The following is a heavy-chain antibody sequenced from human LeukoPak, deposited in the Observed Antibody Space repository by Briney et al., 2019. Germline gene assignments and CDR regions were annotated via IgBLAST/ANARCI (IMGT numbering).Heavy chain of an antibody. Sequence: SETLSLTCTVSGGSISSYYWSWIRQPPGKGLEWIGYIYYSGSTNYNPSLKSRVTISVDTSKNQFSLKLSSVTAADTAVYYCAGDYYDSSGYPPNFRYGGQGTLVTVSS. J-gene: IGHJ4*02. CDR1: GGSISSYY. V-gene: IGHV4-59*12. CDR3: AGDYYDSSGYPPNFRY. CDR2: IYYSGST. D-gene: IGHD3-22*01.